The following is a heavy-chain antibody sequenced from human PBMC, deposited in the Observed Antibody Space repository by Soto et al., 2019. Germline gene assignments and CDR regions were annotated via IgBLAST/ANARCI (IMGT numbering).Heavy chain of an antibody. Sequence: ASVKVSCKASGYTFTGYYMHWVRQAPGQGLEWMGWINPNSGGTNYAQKFQGWVTMTRDTSISTAYMELSRLRSDATAVYYCARVLPRIAAAGTGACDIWGQGTMATVSS. CDR3: ARVLPRIAAAGTGACDI. CDR1: GYTFTGYY. D-gene: IGHD6-13*01. CDR2: INPNSGGT. J-gene: IGHJ3*02. V-gene: IGHV1-2*04.